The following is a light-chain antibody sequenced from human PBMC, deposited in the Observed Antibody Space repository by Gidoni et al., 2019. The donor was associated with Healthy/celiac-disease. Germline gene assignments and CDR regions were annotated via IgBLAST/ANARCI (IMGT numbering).Light chain of an antibody. CDR3: QQTDNTPPT. CDR1: QSISSY. Sequence: DIQMTPSPSSLSASVGDRVTITCRASQSISSYLNWYQQKPGKAPKLLIYAASNLQSGIPSRFSGSGAGTDFTLTISSLQPEDIATYYCQQTDNTPPTFGQGTRLDIK. CDR2: AAS. V-gene: IGKV1-39*01. J-gene: IGKJ5*01.